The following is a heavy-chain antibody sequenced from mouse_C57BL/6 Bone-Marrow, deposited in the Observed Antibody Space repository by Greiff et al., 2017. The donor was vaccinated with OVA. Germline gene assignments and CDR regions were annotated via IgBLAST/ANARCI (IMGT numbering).Heavy chain of an antibody. Sequence: QVQLQQSGPELVKPGASVKISCKASGYAFSSSWMNWVTPRPGKGLEWIGRIYPGDGDTKYNGQFKGKATLTADKSSSTASMQLSSLTSEDSAVYFCARYGSRYAMDYWGQGTSVTVSS. CDR3: ARYGSRYAMDY. V-gene: IGHV1-82*01. D-gene: IGHD1-1*01. CDR2: IYPGDGDT. J-gene: IGHJ4*01. CDR1: GYAFSSSW.